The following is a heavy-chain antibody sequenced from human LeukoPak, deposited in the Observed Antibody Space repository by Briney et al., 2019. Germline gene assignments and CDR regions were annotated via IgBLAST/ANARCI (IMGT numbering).Heavy chain of an antibody. Sequence: GGSLRLSCAASGFTVCSNYMSWVRQAPGKGLEWVSVIYSGGSTYYANSVKGRFTISRDNSKNTLYLQMNSLRAEDTAVYYCASDLYCSGGSCYPGAFDIWGQGTMVTVSS. V-gene: IGHV3-66*02. CDR2: IYSGGST. J-gene: IGHJ3*02. D-gene: IGHD2-15*01. CDR3: ASDLYCSGGSCYPGAFDI. CDR1: GFTVCSNY.